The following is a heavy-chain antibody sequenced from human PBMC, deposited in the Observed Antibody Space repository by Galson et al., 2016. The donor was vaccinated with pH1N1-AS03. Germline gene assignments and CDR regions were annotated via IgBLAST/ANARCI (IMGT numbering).Heavy chain of an antibody. Sequence: SLRLSCAASGFAFSRYWMSWVRQAPGKGLEWVANLNPDGDYKQYVDSVKGRFTISRDNFKKTLYLQMDGLRNDDTAKYYCARDETPTGDQGLWFFGLWGRGSLVTVSS. CDR1: GFAFSRYW. CDR2: LNPDGDYK. CDR3: ARDETPTGDQGLWFFGL. D-gene: IGHD7-27*01. V-gene: IGHV3-7*01. J-gene: IGHJ2*01.